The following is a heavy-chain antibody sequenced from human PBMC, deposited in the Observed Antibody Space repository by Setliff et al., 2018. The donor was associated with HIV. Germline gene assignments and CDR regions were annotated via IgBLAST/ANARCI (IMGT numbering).Heavy chain of an antibody. CDR3: ARDSTQPYYDIVTGYYTPINDY. V-gene: IGHV1-2*02. Sequence: ASVKVSCKASGYTFTGYYMHWVRQAPGQGLEWMGWINPNSGGTNYAQKFQGRVTMTRDTSISTAYMELSRLRSDDTAVYYCARDSTQPYYDIVTGYYTPINDYWGQGTLVTVSS. CDR2: INPNSGGT. CDR1: GYTFTGYY. D-gene: IGHD3-9*01. J-gene: IGHJ4*02.